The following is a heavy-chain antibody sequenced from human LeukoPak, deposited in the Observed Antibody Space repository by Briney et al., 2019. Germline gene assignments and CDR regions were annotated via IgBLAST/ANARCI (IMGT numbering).Heavy chain of an antibody. CDR1: GDSISSSGYS. D-gene: IGHD4-11*01. CDR3: ARIPYSNYVGPDY. V-gene: IGHV4-39*01. Sequence: SETLSLTCTVSGDSISSSGYSWGWIRQPPGKGLEWIGSIYYSGSTYYNPSLKSRVTISGDTSKNQFSLKLSSVTAADTAVYYCARIPYSNYVGPDYWGQRTLVTVSS. J-gene: IGHJ4*02. CDR2: IYYSGST.